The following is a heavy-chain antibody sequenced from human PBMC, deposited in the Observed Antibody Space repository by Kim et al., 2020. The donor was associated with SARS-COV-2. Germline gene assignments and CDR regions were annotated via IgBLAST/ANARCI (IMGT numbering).Heavy chain of an antibody. D-gene: IGHD6-19*01. V-gene: IGHV4-4*07. CDR1: GGSISSYY. J-gene: IGHJ6*02. Sequence: SETLSLTCTVSGGSISSYYWSWIRQPAGKGLEWIGRIYTSGSTNYNPSLKSRVTMSVDTSKNQFSLKLSSVTAADTAVYYCARDEWLVGPYYYYYGMDVWGQGTTVTVSS. CDR3: ARDEWLVGPYYYYYGMDV. CDR2: IYTSGST.